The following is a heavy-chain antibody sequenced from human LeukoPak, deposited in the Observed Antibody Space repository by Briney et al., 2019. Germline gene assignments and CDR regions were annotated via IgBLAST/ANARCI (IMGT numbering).Heavy chain of an antibody. CDR1: GGSISSYY. Sequence: PSETLSLTCTVSGGSISSYYWSWIRQPPGKGLEWIGYIYYSGSTNYNPSLKSRVTISVDTSKNQFSLKLSSVTAADTAVYYCARVQRITMIVVVITTLEEGTIDYWGQGTLVTVSS. J-gene: IGHJ4*02. CDR3: ARVQRITMIVVVITTLEEGTIDY. V-gene: IGHV4-59*01. D-gene: IGHD3-22*01. CDR2: IYYSGST.